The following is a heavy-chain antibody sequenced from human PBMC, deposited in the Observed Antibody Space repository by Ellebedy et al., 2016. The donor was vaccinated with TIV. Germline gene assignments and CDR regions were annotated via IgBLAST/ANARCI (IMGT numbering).Heavy chain of an antibody. V-gene: IGHV4-30-4*01. Sequence: MPSETLSLTCDVSGGSISSTEYYWSWIRQPPGKGLEWIGYIHYSGYAYYNPSLKSRVTISLDTSKNQCPLKVKTVTAADTAVYYCTRVRFSSLSEYWGQGSLVTVSS. J-gene: IGHJ4*02. D-gene: IGHD6-6*01. CDR3: TRVRFSSLSEY. CDR1: GGSISSTEYY. CDR2: IHYSGYA.